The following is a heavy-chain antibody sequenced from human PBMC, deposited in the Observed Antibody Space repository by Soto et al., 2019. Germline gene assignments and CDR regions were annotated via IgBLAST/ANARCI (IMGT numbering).Heavy chain of an antibody. CDR1: GGTFSSYA. Sequence: GXSVKVSCKASGGTFSSYAISWVRQAPGQGLEWVGGIIPIFGTANYAQKFQGRVTITADESTSTAYMELSSLRSEDTAVYYCARDWGTMVREPNDYYYYGMDVWGQGTTVTVSS. V-gene: IGHV1-69*13. CDR3: ARDWGTMVREPNDYYYYGMDV. J-gene: IGHJ6*02. D-gene: IGHD3-10*01. CDR2: IIPIFGTA.